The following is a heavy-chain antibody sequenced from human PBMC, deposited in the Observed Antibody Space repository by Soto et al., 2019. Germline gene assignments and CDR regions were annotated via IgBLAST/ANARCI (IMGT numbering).Heavy chain of an antibody. D-gene: IGHD3-10*01. CDR2: ISPRSDYI. CDR1: GFIFSSYS. CDR3: ARVSGTLERYSDLDY. V-gene: IGHV3-21*06. J-gene: IGHJ4*02. Sequence: EVQLVESGGGLVKPGGSLRLSCAASGFIFSSYSMSWVRQAPGKGLEWVSSISPRSDYIYFADSMRSRFTISRDNAQNSLYLHMNNLRAEDTAVYHCARVSGTLERYSDLDYWGQGTLVTVSS.